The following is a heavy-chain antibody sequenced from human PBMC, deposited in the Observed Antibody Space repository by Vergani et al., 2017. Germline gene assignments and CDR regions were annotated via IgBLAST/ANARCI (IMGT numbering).Heavy chain of an antibody. CDR3: ARHGGSGNYYHLFDS. Sequence: QVQLQESGPGLVKPSQTLSLTCTVSGGSISSGNYYWSWIRQPAGKGLEWIGRIYSSGSTNYNPSLKSRVTMSVDTSKNQCSLKLSSVTAADTAVYYCARHGGSGNYYHLFDSWGQGTLVIVSS. CDR2: IYSSGST. J-gene: IGHJ4*02. D-gene: IGHD3-3*01. CDR1: GGSISSGNYY. V-gene: IGHV4-61*02.